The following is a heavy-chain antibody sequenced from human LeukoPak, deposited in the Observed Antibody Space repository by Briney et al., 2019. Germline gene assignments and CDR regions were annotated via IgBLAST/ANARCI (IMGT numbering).Heavy chain of an antibody. D-gene: IGHD6-19*01. CDR2: INPSGGST. CDR3: ARGWYSSGWYDY. Sequence: ASVKVSFQASGYTFTCHYMHWVRQAPARGLEWVGIINPSGGSTSYAQKFQGRVTMTRDTSTSTVYMELSSLRSEDTAVYYCARGWYSSGWYDYWGQGTLVTVSS. CDR1: GYTFTCHY. J-gene: IGHJ4*02. V-gene: IGHV1-46*01.